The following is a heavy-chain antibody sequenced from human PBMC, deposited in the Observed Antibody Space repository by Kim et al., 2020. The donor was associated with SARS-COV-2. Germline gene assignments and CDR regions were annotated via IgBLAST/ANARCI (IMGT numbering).Heavy chain of an antibody. CDR2: INPSGGST. CDR1: GYTFTSYY. J-gene: IGHJ4*02. Sequence: ASVKVSCKASGYTFTSYYMHWVRQAPGQGLEWMGIINPSGGSTSYAQKFQGRVTMTRDTSTSTVYMELSSLRSEDTAVYYCAQIGGYCSGGSCYSGREFDYWGQGTLVTVSS. D-gene: IGHD2-15*01. V-gene: IGHV1-46*03. CDR3: AQIGGYCSGGSCYSGREFDY.